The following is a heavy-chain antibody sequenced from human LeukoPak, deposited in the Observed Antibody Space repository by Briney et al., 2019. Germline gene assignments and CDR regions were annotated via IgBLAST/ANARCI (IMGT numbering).Heavy chain of an antibody. Sequence: SETLSLTCTVSGGSISSYFWTWIRQPPGKGLEWIGYIYYSGSTSYNPSLKSRVTMSVDTSKNQFSLNLDSVTAADTAVYYCARGYLDWFDPWGQGTLVTVSP. V-gene: IGHV4-59*01. CDR3: ARGYLDWFDP. D-gene: IGHD1-26*01. CDR1: GGSISSYF. J-gene: IGHJ5*02. CDR2: IYYSGST.